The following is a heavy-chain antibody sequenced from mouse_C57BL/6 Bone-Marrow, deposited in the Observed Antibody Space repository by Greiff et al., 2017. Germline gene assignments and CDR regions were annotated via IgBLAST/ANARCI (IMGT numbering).Heavy chain of an antibody. D-gene: IGHD4-1*01. CDR1: GYTFTSYW. CDR3: ARSGPLGRSFDY. V-gene: IGHV1-55*01. Sequence: QVQLQQPGAELVKPGASVKMSCKASGYTFTSYWITWVKQRPGQGLAWIGDIYPTSGRTNYNEKFKSKSILTVDTSSNTAYMQLSSLTSEASAVFYRARSGPLGRSFDYWGQGTTLTVSS. CDR2: IYPTSGRT. J-gene: IGHJ2*01.